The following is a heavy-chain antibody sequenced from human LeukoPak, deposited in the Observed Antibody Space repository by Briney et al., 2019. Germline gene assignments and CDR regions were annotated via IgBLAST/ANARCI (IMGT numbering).Heavy chain of an antibody. CDR1: GYTFTSYD. CDR2: MNPNSGGT. D-gene: IGHD1-1*01. Sequence: GASVKVSCKASGYTFTSYDINWVRQATGQGLEWMGWMNPNSGGTNYAQKFQGRVTMTRDTSISTAYMELSSLRSDDTAIYYCARLMAPVGKRSTPFNYWGQGTLVTVSS. CDR3: ARLMAPVGKRSTPFNY. V-gene: IGHV1-2*02. J-gene: IGHJ4*02.